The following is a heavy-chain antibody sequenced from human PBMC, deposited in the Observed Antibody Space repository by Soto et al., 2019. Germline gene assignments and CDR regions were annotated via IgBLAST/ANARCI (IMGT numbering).Heavy chain of an antibody. J-gene: IGHJ5*02. CDR2: ISGSGGST. CDR3: AKDLRYSSGWNWFDP. Sequence: VGSLRLSCAASGFTFSSYAMSWVRQAPGKGLEWVSAISGSGGSTYYADSVKGRFTISRDNSKNTLYLQMNSLRAEDTAVYYCAKDLRYSSGWNWFDPWGQGTLGTVSS. V-gene: IGHV3-23*01. D-gene: IGHD6-19*01. CDR1: GFTFSSYA.